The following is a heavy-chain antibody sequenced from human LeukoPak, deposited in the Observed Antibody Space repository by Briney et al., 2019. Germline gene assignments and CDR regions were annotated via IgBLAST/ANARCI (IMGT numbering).Heavy chain of an antibody. Sequence: PSETLSLTCTVSGGSISRSSYYWGWIRQPPGTGLEWIGSIYYSGSTYYNPSLKSRVTISVDTSKNQFSLKLSSVTAADTAVYYCARHRLSYGRMYYMDVWGKGTTVTVSS. D-gene: IGHD5-18*01. V-gene: IGHV4-39*01. J-gene: IGHJ6*03. CDR3: ARHRLSYGRMYYMDV. CDR2: IYYSGST. CDR1: GGSISRSSYY.